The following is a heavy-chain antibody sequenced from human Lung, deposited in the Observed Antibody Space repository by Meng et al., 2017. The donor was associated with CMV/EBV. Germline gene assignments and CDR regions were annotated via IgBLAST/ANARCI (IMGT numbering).Heavy chain of an antibody. CDR1: GGSFSGYY. V-gene: IGHV4-34*01. CDR3: ARELGYCSSTSCYTYYYYGMEV. J-gene: IGHJ6*01. CDR2: INHSGST. D-gene: IGHD2-2*02. Sequence: SETLSLXXAVYGGSFSGYYWSWIRQPPGKGLEWIGEINHSGSTNYNPSLKSRVTISVDTSKNQFSLKLSSVTAADTAVYYCARELGYCSSTSCYTYYYYGMEVWGQGNXV.